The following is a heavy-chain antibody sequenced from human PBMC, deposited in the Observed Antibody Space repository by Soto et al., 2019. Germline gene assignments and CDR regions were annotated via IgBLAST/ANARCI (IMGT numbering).Heavy chain of an antibody. D-gene: IGHD6-13*01. J-gene: IGHJ4*02. Sequence: SVKVSCKASGGTFSSYAISWVRQAPGQGLEWMGGIIPIFGTANYAQKFQGRVTITADESTSTAYMELSSLRSEDTAVYYCARENGWIYSSSDPTQYYFDYWGQGTLVTVSS. V-gene: IGHV1-69*13. CDR3: ARENGWIYSSSDPTQYYFDY. CDR2: IIPIFGTA. CDR1: GGTFSSYA.